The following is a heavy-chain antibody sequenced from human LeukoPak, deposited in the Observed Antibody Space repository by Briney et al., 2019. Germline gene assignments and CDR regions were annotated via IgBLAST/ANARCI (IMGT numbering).Heavy chain of an antibody. Sequence: SWIRQTPGKGLEWIGYIYYSGSTSYNPSLKSRVTISVDTSKNQFSLKLSSVTAADTAVYYCARDRWGSSGWYDDYWGQGTLVTVSS. D-gene: IGHD6-19*01. CDR2: IYYSGST. CDR3: ARDRWGSSGWYDDY. V-gene: IGHV4-30-4*08. J-gene: IGHJ4*02.